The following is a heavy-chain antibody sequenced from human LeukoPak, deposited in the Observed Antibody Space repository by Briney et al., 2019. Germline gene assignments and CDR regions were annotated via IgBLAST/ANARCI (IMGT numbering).Heavy chain of an antibody. CDR2: ISSSSSYI. J-gene: IGHJ3*02. Sequence: PGGSLRLSCAASGFTFSSYSMNWVRQAPGKGLEWVSSISSSSSYIYYADSVKGRFTISRDNAKNSLYLQMNSLRAEDTAVYYCARKSSGSWNDGIDAFDIWGQGTMVTVSS. CDR3: ARKSSGSWNDGIDAFDI. CDR1: GFTFSSYS. D-gene: IGHD6-13*01. V-gene: IGHV3-21*01.